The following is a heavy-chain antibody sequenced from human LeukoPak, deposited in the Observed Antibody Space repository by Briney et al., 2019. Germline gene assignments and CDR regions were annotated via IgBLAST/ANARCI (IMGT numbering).Heavy chain of an antibody. D-gene: IGHD5-18*01. Sequence: TGESLKISCKGSGYSFTSYWIGWVRQMPGKGLEWMGIIYPGDSDTRYSPSFQGQVTISADKSISTAYLQWSSLKASDTAIYYCARKSYSYGYAGWFDPWGQGTLVTVSS. CDR1: GYSFTSYW. CDR2: IYPGDSDT. J-gene: IGHJ5*02. CDR3: ARKSYSYGYAGWFDP. V-gene: IGHV5-51*01.